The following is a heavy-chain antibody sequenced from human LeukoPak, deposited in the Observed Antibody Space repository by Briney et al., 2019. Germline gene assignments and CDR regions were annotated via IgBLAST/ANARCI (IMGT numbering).Heavy chain of an antibody. V-gene: IGHV1-69*13. D-gene: IGHD3-10*01. J-gene: IGHJ4*02. CDR2: IIPIFGTA. CDR1: GGTFNSYA. CDR3: ARVLYGSGSYLDY. Sequence: ASVKVSCKASGGTFNSYAISWVRQAPGQGIEWMGGIIPIFGTANYAQKFQGRVTITADESTSTACMELSSLRSEDTAVYYCARVLYGSGSYLDYWGQGTLVTVSS.